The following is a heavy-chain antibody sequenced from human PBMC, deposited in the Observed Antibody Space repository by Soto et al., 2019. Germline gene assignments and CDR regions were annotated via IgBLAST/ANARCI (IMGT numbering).Heavy chain of an antibody. D-gene: IGHD3-10*01. CDR1: GDTFSGYP. CDR3: ARDGGFGELKY. CDR2: IIPVFGTT. J-gene: IGHJ4*02. Sequence: SVKVSCKASGDTFSGYPINWVRQAPGEGLEWMGRIIPVFGTTNDAQRFEGRVTFTADESTNTAYMELRGLLSEDTAVYYCARDGGFGELKYWGPGTLVTV. V-gene: IGHV1-69*13.